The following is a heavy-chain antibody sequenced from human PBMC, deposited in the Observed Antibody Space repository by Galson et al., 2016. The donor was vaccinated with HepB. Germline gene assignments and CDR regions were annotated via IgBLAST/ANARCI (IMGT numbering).Heavy chain of an antibody. CDR3: ARSSSLDY. Sequence: SVKVSCKASGYTFFNYGISWVRQAPGQGLEWMGWISAYNGNTNYAQNLQGRVTMTTDTSTSTAYMELRSLRSDDTAVYYCARSSSLDYWGQGTLVTVSS. D-gene: IGHD6-13*01. CDR1: GYTFFNYG. J-gene: IGHJ4*02. CDR2: ISAYNGNT. V-gene: IGHV1-18*04.